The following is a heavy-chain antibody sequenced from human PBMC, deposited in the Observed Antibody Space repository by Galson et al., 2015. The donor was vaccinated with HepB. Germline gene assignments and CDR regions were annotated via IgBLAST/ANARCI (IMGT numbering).Heavy chain of an antibody. CDR1: GYTFTDYF. CDR2: INPNSGGT. J-gene: IGHJ3*02. CDR3: AGFSGWADRTFDI. D-gene: IGHD1-14*01. Sequence: SVKVSCKASGYTFTDYFMHWVRQAPGQGLEWLGWINPNSGGTNYAQKFQGWVTMTRDTSISTAYIELSRLRSNDTAVYYCAGFSGWADRTFDIWGQGTMVTVSS. V-gene: IGHV1-2*04.